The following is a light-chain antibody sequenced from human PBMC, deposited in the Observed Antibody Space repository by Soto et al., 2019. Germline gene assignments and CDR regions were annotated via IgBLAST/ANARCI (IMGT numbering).Light chain of an antibody. Sequence: QSALTQPASVSGSPGQSITISCTGTSSDVGSYNLVSWYQQHPGKAPKLMIYEVSKRPSGVSNRFSGPKSGNTASLTISGLQAEDEADYYCCSYAGSSTYVFGTGTKLTVL. CDR3: CSYAGSSTYV. J-gene: IGLJ1*01. CDR2: EVS. V-gene: IGLV2-23*02. CDR1: SSDVGSYNL.